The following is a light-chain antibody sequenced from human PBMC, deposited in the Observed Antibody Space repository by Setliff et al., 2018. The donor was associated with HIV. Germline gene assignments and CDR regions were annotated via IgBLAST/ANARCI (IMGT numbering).Light chain of an antibody. J-gene: IGLJ1*01. V-gene: IGLV1-40*01. CDR1: SSNIGAGFD. Sequence: QPVLTQPPSVSGAPGQRVTISCTGSSSNIGAGFDVHWYQLVPDTAPRLLIHNNNNRPSGVPDRFSGYRSGASASLAIAGLQADDEADYFCQSFDSSLSVFGTGTKVTVL. CDR3: QSFDSSLSV. CDR2: NNN.